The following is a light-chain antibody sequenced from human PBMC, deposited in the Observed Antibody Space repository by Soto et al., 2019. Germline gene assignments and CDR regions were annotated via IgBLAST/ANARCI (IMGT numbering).Light chain of an antibody. J-gene: IGLJ1*01. CDR2: DDN. V-gene: IGLV1-51*01. CDR1: SSNIGGNS. Sequence: QSVLTQPPSVSAAPGQKVTISCSGSSSNIGGNSVSWYQQLPGTAPKLLIYDDNKRPSGIPDRFSGSKSGTSATLGITGFQTGDEADYYCGSWDSSLSADVCGTGTKVPVL. CDR3: GSWDSSLSADV.